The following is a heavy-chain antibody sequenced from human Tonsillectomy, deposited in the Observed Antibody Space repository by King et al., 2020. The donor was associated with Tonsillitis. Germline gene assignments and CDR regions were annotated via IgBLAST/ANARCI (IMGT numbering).Heavy chain of an antibody. CDR3: ARTSGWSFDY. Sequence: QLQESGPGLVKPSETLSLTCTVSGGSISSYSWSWIRQPPGKGLEWIGYIYYTGSPNHNPSLKSRVTISVDTSKHQFSLKLSSLTAADTAVYYCARTSGWSFDYWGQGTLVTVSS. D-gene: IGHD6-19*01. CDR2: IYYTGSP. CDR1: GGSISSYS. V-gene: IGHV4-59*01. J-gene: IGHJ4*02.